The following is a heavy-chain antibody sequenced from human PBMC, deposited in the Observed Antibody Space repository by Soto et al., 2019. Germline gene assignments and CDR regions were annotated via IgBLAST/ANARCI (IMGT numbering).Heavy chain of an antibody. CDR1: GFSLSTSGVG. CDR3: AHTLLYYDYVWGSYNYYYGMDV. CDR2: IYWNDDK. D-gene: IGHD3-16*01. J-gene: IGHJ6*02. Sequence: GSGPTLVNPTQTLTLTCTFSGFSLSTSGVGVGWIRQPPGKALKWLALIYWNDDKRYSPSLKSRLTITKDTSKNQVVLTMTNMDPVDTATYYCAHTLLYYDYVWGSYNYYYGMDVWGQGTTVTVSS. V-gene: IGHV2-5*01.